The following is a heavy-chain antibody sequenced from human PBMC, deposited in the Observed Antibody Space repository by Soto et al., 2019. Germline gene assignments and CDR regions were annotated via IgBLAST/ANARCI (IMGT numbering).Heavy chain of an antibody. CDR1: GGSISSGGYY. CDR2: IYYSGST. Sequence: SETLSLTCTVSGGSISSGGYYWSWIRQHPGKGLEWIGYIYYSGSTYYNPSLKGRVTISVDTSKNQFSLKLSSVTAADTAVYYCARRYDFWSGYLFDYWGQGTLVTVSS. D-gene: IGHD3-3*01. J-gene: IGHJ4*02. V-gene: IGHV4-31*03. CDR3: ARRYDFWSGYLFDY.